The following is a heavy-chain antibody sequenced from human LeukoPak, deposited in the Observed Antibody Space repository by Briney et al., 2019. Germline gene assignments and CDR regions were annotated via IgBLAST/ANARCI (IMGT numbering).Heavy chain of an antibody. CDR1: GGSISSYY. J-gene: IGHJ4*02. CDR2: ICYSGST. CDR3: AGNYYDSSGDIWVDY. D-gene: IGHD3-22*01. V-gene: IGHV4-59*01. Sequence: PSETLSLTCTVSGGSISSYYWSWIRQPPGKGLEWIGYICYSGSTNYNPSLKSRVTISVDTSKNQFSLKLSSVTAEDTAVYYCAGNYYDSSGDIWVDYWGQGTLVTVSS.